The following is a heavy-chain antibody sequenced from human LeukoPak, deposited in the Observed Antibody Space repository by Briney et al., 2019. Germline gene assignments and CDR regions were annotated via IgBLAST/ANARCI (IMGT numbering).Heavy chain of an antibody. CDR2: VHLDGRT. CDR1: GFSFSHFW. J-gene: IGHJ4*02. D-gene: IGHD3-3*01. CDR3: AREGGFYRPLDY. Sequence: GSLRLSCVGSGFSFSHFWLSWVRQPPGKGLEWIGEVHLDGRTNYNPSLKSRLIMSVDLPENHISLKLTSVTAADTAVYYCAREGGFYRPLDYSGQGTLVTVSS. V-gene: IGHV4-4*02.